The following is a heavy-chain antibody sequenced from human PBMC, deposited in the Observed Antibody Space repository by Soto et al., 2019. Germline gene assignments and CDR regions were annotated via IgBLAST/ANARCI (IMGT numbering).Heavy chain of an antibody. CDR1: GFTFSSYG. CDR3: ARDSLGRGYYLDY. Sequence: QVQLVESGGGVVQPGRSLRLSCAASGFTFSSYGMHWVRQAPGKGLDWVAVIWNDGSEKYYEDSVKGRFTISRENSKGTLYQQMNSLRDEDTAVYYCARDSLGRGYYLDYWGQGTLVTVSS. V-gene: IGHV3-33*01. CDR2: IWNDGSEK. D-gene: IGHD2-15*01. J-gene: IGHJ4*02.